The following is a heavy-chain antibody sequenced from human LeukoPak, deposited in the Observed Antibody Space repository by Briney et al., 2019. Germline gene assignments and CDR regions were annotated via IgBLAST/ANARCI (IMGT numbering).Heavy chain of an antibody. CDR1: GGSISSYY. CDR2: IYYSGST. Sequence: SETLSPTCTVSGGSISSYYWSWIRQPPGKGLEWIGYIYYSGSTNYNPSLKSRVTISVDTSKNQFSLKLSSVTAADTAVYYCARFLGYCSSTSCYEAWFDPWGQGTLVTVSS. V-gene: IGHV4-59*01. D-gene: IGHD2-2*01. CDR3: ARFLGYCSSTSCYEAWFDP. J-gene: IGHJ5*02.